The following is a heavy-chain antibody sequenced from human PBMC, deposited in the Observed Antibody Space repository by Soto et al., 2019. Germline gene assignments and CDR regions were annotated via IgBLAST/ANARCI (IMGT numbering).Heavy chain of an antibody. J-gene: IGHJ5*02. CDR1: GGSISSGGYS. V-gene: IGHV4-30-2*01. CDR3: ARVFSSAGFYNWFDP. CDR2: IYHSGST. Sequence: PSETLSLTCAVSGGSISSGGYSWSWIRQPPGKGLEWIGYIYHSGSTYYNPSLKSRVTISVDRSKNQFSLKLSSVTAADTAVYYCARVFSSAGFYNWFDPWGQGTLVTVSS. D-gene: IGHD2-15*01.